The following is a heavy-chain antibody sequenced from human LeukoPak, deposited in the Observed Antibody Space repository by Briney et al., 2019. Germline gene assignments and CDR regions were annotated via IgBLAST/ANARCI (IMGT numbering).Heavy chain of an antibody. CDR1: GFTFSSYS. J-gene: IGHJ5*02. D-gene: IGHD3-22*01. CDR3: ARGYYDSFDRFDP. CDR2: ISSSSSTI. Sequence: GGSLRLSCAASGFTFSSYSMNWVRQAPGKGLEWVSYISSSSSTIYYADSVKGRFTISRDNAKNSLYLQTNSLRAEDTAVYYCARGYYDSFDRFDPWGQGTLVTVSS. V-gene: IGHV3-48*01.